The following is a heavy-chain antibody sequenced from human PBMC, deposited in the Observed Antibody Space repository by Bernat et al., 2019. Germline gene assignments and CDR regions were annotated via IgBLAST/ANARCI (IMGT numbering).Heavy chain of an antibody. J-gene: IGHJ4*02. CDR1: GGTFSSYT. V-gene: IGHV1-69*02. CDR3: ARDYYDSSGYEEGSMPFDY. D-gene: IGHD3-22*01. CDR2: IIPILGIA. Sequence: QVQLVQSGAEVKKPGSSVKVSCKASGGTFSSYTISWVRQAPGQGLEWMGRIIPILGIANYAQKFQGRVTITADKSTGTAYMELSSLRSKDTAVYYCARDYYDSSGYEEGSMPFDYWGQGTLVTVSS.